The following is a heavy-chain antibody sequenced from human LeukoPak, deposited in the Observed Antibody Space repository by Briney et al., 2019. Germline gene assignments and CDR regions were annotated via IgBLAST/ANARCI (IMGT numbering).Heavy chain of an antibody. J-gene: IGHJ4*02. D-gene: IGHD3-22*01. V-gene: IGHV1-3*01. CDR2: IDAANGNT. CDR1: GYSFTSYG. Sequence: ASVKVSCKASGYSFTSYGMQWVRQAHGQRLEWMGWIDAANGNTEYSQKFQGRVTITSDTSANTAYMELTSLKSEDTAVYYCARGSYYYDGSGYLVNWGQGTLVTVSS. CDR3: ARGSYYYDGSGYLVN.